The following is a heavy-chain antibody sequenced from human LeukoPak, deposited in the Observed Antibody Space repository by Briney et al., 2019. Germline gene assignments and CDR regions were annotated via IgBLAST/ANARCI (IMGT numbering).Heavy chain of an antibody. CDR2: IYSDNT. V-gene: IGHV3-53*01. J-gene: IGHJ4*02. Sequence: GGSLRLSCTVSGFTVSSNSMSWVRQAPGKGLEWVSFIYSDNTHYSDSVKGRFNISRDNSKNTLYLQMNSLRAEDTAVYYCARAGNTRFDYWGQGTLVTVSS. CDR3: ARAGNTRFDY. CDR1: GFTVSSNS. D-gene: IGHD2/OR15-2a*01.